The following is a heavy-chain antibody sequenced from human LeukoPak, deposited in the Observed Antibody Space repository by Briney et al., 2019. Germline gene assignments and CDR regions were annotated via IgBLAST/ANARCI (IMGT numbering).Heavy chain of an antibody. Sequence: TGGSLRLSCAASGFTFSSYSMNWVRQAPGKGLDWVSYISSSSSTIYYADSVKGRFTISRDNAKNSLYLQMNSLRAEDTAVYYCARDPLDSSGYYATFGYWGQGTLVTVSS. CDR1: GFTFSSYS. V-gene: IGHV3-48*01. CDR3: ARDPLDSSGYYATFGY. J-gene: IGHJ4*02. D-gene: IGHD3-22*01. CDR2: ISSSSSTI.